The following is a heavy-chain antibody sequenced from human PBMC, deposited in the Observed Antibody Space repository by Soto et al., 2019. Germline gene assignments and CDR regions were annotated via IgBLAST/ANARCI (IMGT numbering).Heavy chain of an antibody. Sequence: EVQLLESGGGLVQPGGSLRLSCAASGFTFRNYAMTWVRQAPGKGLEWVSGISSSGDNTYYPSSVRGRFTISRDNSKDTLFLQMSSLRAEDTATYYCAKFKGGVNDGLDIWGRGTMVTVFS. CDR2: ISSSGDNT. V-gene: IGHV3-23*01. CDR1: GFTFRNYA. D-gene: IGHD6-25*01. J-gene: IGHJ3*02. CDR3: AKFKGGVNDGLDI.